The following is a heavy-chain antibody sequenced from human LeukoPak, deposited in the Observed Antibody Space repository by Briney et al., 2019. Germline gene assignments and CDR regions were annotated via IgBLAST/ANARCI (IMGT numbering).Heavy chain of an antibody. J-gene: IGHJ4*02. CDR3: AKDLQGGDNYGSIFGYFDY. D-gene: IGHD5-18*01. V-gene: IGHV3-23*01. Sequence: GGSLRLSCAASGFTFSSHAMSWVRQAPGKGLEWVSSISCFVYNIYYADSVKGRFTISRDNPKNTLYLQMNSLRVEDTAVYFCAKDLQGGDNYGSIFGYFDYWGQGALVTVS. CDR2: ISCFVYNI. CDR1: GFTFSSHA.